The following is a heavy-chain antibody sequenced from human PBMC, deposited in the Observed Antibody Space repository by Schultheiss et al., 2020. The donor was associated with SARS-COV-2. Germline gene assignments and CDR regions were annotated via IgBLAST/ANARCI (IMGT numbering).Heavy chain of an antibody. CDR2: IYSGGST. CDR3: ARDLGAVAGTDY. Sequence: GESLKISCAASGFTVSSNYMSWVRQAPGKGLEWVSVIYSGGSTYYADSVKGRFTISRDNSKNTLYLQMNSLRAEDTAVYYCARDLGAVAGTDYWGQGTLVTVSS. V-gene: IGHV3-53*01. D-gene: IGHD6-19*01. J-gene: IGHJ4*02. CDR1: GFTVSSNY.